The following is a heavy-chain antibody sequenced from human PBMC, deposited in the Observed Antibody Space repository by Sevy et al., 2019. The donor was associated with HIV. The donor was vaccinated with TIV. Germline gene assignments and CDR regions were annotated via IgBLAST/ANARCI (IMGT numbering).Heavy chain of an antibody. CDR3: ARGYIGYDSGDAFDI. Sequence: ASVKVSCKASGYTFTNYAMNWVRQAPGRGLEWMGWINTNTGNPTYAQGFTGRFVFSLDTSVSTAYLQISSLKAEDTAVYYCARGYIGYDSGDAFDIWGQGTMVTVSS. CDR2: INTNTGNP. V-gene: IGHV7-4-1*02. CDR1: GYTFTNYA. D-gene: IGHD5-12*01. J-gene: IGHJ3*02.